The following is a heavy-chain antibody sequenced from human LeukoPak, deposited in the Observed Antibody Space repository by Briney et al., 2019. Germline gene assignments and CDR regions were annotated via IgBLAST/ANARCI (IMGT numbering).Heavy chain of an antibody. J-gene: IGHJ4*02. V-gene: IGHV3-64*01. D-gene: IGHD6-19*01. CDR1: GFTFSSYA. Sequence: TGGSLRLSCAASGFTFSSYAMHWVRQAPGKGLEYVSAISSNGGSTYYANSVKGRFTISRDNSKNTLYLQMNSLRAEDTAVYYCARVWMGAVAGHFDYWGQGTLVTVSS. CDR2: ISSNGGST. CDR3: ARVWMGAVAGHFDY.